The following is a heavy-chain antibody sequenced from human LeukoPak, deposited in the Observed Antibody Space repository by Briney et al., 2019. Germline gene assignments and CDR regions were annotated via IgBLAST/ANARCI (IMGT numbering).Heavy chain of an antibody. CDR1: GYSFTSYD. D-gene: IGHD3-10*01. V-gene: IGHV1-8*01. Sequence: ASVKVSCKASGYSFTSYDINWVRQATGQGLEWMGWMDPNSGNTGYAQKFQGRVTMTRNTSISTAYMELSSLRSEDTAVYYCARGRALGSGRGDAFDIWGQGTMVTVSS. CDR2: MDPNSGNT. J-gene: IGHJ3*02. CDR3: ARGRALGSGRGDAFDI.